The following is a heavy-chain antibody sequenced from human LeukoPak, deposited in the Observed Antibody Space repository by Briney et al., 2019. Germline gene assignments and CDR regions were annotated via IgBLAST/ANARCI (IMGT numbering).Heavy chain of an antibody. CDR3: ARRSGAMIVVVKGIRPDVHMDV. V-gene: IGHV3-30*04. CDR1: GFTFSSYA. Sequence: GGSLRLSCAASGFTFSSYAMHWDRQAPGKGLEWATVISYDGNNKYYADSVKGRFTISRDNAKNSLYLQMNSLRAEDTAVYYCARRSGAMIVVVKGIRPDVHMDVWGKGTTVTVSS. J-gene: IGHJ6*03. D-gene: IGHD3-22*01. CDR2: ISYDGNNK.